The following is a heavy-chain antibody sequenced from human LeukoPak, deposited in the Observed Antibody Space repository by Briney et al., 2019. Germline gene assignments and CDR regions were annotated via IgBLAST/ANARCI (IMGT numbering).Heavy chain of an antibody. CDR2: INSDGSST. CDR1: GFTFSSYW. Sequence: GGSLRLSCAASGFTFSSYWMHWVRQAPGKGLVWVSRINSDGSSTSYADSVEGRFTISRDDSKNTLYLQMNSLRAEDAAVYYCARSSGVITVAPFDCWGQGTLVTVSS. D-gene: IGHD4-23*01. V-gene: IGHV3-74*01. CDR3: ARSSGVITVAPFDC. J-gene: IGHJ4*02.